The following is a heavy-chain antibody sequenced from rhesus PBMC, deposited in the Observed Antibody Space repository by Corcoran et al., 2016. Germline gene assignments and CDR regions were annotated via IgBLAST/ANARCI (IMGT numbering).Heavy chain of an antibody. CDR1: GVSIGNSW. D-gene: IGHD1-44*01. CDR3: AKNAVGTTNNYGLNS. CDR2: INANNGSP. Sequence: QVQLQESGPGLVKSSETLSLTCTVSGVSIGNSWWSWIRRSPGKGLEWIGEINANNGSPNLIPHLRSRVTFSRDASKNQFSLRLSSMTPADTAVYYCAKNAVGTTNNYGLNSWGQGVVVTVSS. J-gene: IGHJ6*01. V-gene: IGHV4-80*01.